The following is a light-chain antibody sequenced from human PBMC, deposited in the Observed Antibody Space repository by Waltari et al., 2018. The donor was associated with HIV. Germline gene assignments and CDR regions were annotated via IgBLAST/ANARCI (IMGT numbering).Light chain of an antibody. CDR3: QQYNNWPQT. CDR1: QTINNN. CDR2: GAS. V-gene: IGKV3-15*01. Sequence: EKVMTQSPATLSVSPGERATLSCRANQTINNNLAWYQQKPGQAPQLLIYGASTRAAGVPARFSGSGSGTEFTLTITSLQSEDLAIYYCQQYNNWPQTFGQGTKVEIK. J-gene: IGKJ2*01.